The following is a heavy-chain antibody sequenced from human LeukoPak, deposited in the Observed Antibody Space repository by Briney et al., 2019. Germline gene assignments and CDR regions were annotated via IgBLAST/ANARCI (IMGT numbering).Heavy chain of an antibody. J-gene: IGHJ4*02. Sequence: TPSQTLSLTCTVSGGSISSGGYYWSWIRQPPGKGLEWIGYIYHSGSTYYNPSLKSRVTISVDTSKNQFSLKLSSVTAADTAVYYCARDSGHGDYVPPFDYWGQGTLVTVSS. CDR1: GGSISSGGYY. D-gene: IGHD4-17*01. CDR3: ARDSGHGDYVPPFDY. CDR2: IYHSGST. V-gene: IGHV4-30-2*01.